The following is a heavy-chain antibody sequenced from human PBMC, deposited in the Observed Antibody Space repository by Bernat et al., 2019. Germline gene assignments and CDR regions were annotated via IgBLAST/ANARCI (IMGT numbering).Heavy chain of an antibody. V-gene: IGHV1-69*06. D-gene: IGHD4-11*01. J-gene: IGHJ6*03. CDR2: IIPIFGTA. Sequence: QVQLVQSGAEVKKPGSSVKVSCKASGGTFSSYAISWVRQAPGQGLEWMGGIIPIFGTANYAQKFQGRVTITADKSTSTAYMELSSLRSEDTAVYYCARALSPSGLPYYYYYYMDVWGKGTTVTVSS. CDR1: GGTFSSYA. CDR3: ARALSPSGLPYYYYYYMDV.